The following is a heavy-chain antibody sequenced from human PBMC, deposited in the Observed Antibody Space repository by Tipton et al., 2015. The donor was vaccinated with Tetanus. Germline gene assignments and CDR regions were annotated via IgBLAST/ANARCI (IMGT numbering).Heavy chain of an antibody. V-gene: IGHV4-34*01. Sequence: TLSLTCAVSGGSFSDFYWSWIRQVPGQGLVWIGEINHSGTANKNPSLKSRVTMSVDTSNKQFSLRLTSVTAADTAVYYCVRANYEFPKKGPFDYWGPGSLVIVSS. J-gene: IGHJ4*02. CDR3: VRANYEFPKKGPFDY. D-gene: IGHD3-3*01. CDR2: INHSGTA. CDR1: GGSFSDFY.